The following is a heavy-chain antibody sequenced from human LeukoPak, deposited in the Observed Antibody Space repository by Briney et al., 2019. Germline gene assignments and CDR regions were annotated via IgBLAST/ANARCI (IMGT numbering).Heavy chain of an antibody. V-gene: IGHV3-48*04. D-gene: IGHD1-1*01. Sequence: GGSLRLSCAASGFTFDDYGMNWVRQAPGKGLEWVSYITSDTRTIHYADSVKGRFTISRDNSKSSMYLQMNSLRAEDTAVYYCARSVEGHFDFWGQGTLVTVSS. CDR3: ARSVEGHFDF. J-gene: IGHJ4*02. CDR2: ITSDTRTI. CDR1: GFTFDDYG.